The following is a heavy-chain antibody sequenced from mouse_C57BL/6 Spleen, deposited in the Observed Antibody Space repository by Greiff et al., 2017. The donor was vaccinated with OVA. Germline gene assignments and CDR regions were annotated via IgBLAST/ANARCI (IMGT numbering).Heavy chain of an antibody. CDR1: GYTFTDYE. CDR3: TREGVIATVVPLDY. V-gene: IGHV1-15*01. CDR2: IDPETGGT. Sequence: QVQLQQSGAELVRPGASVTLSCKASGYTFTDYEMHWVKQTPVHGLEWIGAIDPETGGTAYNQKFKGKAILTAAKSSSTAYMELRILTSEDSAVYDGTREGVIATVVPLDYWGQGTTLTVSA. D-gene: IGHD1-1*01. J-gene: IGHJ2*01.